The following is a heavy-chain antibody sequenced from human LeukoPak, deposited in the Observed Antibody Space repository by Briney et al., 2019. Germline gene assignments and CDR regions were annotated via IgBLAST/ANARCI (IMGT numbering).Heavy chain of an antibody. CDR1: VYTFTDFY. J-gene: IGHJ4*02. CDR2: INPYSGDT. CDR3: ARLPVTGSGDY. Sequence: ASVSVSFKSSVYTFTDFYLHWVRQAPGQGLVWMGWINPYSGDTRHAEKFQGRVTMTRDTSNSTVYMEVNSLKSDDTAVYYCARLPVTGSGDYWGQGTLVVVSS. V-gene: IGHV1-2*02. D-gene: IGHD6-19*01.